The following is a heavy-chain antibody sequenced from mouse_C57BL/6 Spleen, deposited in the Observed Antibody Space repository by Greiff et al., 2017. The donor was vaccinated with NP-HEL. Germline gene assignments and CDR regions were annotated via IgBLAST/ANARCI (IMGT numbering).Heavy chain of an antibody. J-gene: IGHJ2*01. CDR3: ARAGNYVFDY. CDR2: IYPGDGDT. CDR1: GYAFSSSW. V-gene: IGHV1-82*01. Sequence: VKLQESGPELVKPGASVKISCKASGYAFSSSWMNWVKQRPGKGLEWIGRIYPGDGDTNYNGKFKGKATLTADKSSSTAYMQLSSLTSEDSAVYFCARAGNYVFDYWGQGTTLTVSS. D-gene: IGHD2-1*01.